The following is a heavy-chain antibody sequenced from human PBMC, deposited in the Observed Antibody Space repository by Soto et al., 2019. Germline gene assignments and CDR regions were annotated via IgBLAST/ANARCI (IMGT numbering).Heavy chain of an antibody. D-gene: IGHD3-22*01. Sequence: EVLLLESGGGVVQPGGSLRLSCAVSGFTFRNYGMSWVRQTPGKGLEWVSSISNTGDVTYYADSVKGRFTISRDNFKNALNLQMNSLRAEDTAVYYCAKDRMIVDPLFFDIWGQGTLVTVSS. J-gene: IGHJ3*02. CDR3: AKDRMIVDPLFFDI. CDR2: ISNTGDVT. V-gene: IGHV3-23*01. CDR1: GFTFRNYG.